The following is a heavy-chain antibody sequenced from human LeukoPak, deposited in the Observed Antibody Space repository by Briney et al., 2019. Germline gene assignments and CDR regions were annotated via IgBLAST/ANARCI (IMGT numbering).Heavy chain of an antibody. CDR3: ARDLIAAAGTDYYYGMDV. J-gene: IGHJ6*02. CDR1: GFTFSSYA. CDR2: ISGSGGST. D-gene: IGHD6-13*01. Sequence: QAGGSLRLSCAASGFTFSSYAMSWVRQVPGKGLEWVSAISGSGGSTYYADSVKGRFTISRDNSKNTLYLQMNSLRAEDTAVYYCARDLIAAAGTDYYYGMDVWGQGTTVTVSS. V-gene: IGHV3-23*01.